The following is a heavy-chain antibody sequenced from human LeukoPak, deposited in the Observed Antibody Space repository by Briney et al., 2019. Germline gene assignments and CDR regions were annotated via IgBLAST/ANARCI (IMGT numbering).Heavy chain of an antibody. CDR1: GGSFSGYY. CDR3: ARGDCSGGSCYYTRRGIFFDY. D-gene: IGHD2-15*01. CDR2: INHSGST. V-gene: IGHV4-34*01. J-gene: IGHJ4*02. Sequence: SETLSLTRAVYGGSFSGYYWSWIRQPPGKGLEWIGEINHSGSTNYNPSLKSRVTISVDTSKNQFSLKLSSVTAADTAVYYCARGDCSGGSCYYTRRGIFFDYWGQGTLVTVSS.